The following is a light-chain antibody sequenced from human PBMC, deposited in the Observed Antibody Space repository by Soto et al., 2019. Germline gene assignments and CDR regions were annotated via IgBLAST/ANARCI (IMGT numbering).Light chain of an antibody. CDR1: QSITNR. J-gene: IGKJ1*01. CDR3: QHSGGMWT. V-gene: IGKV1-5*01. CDR2: DAS. Sequence: DIQMTQSPSTLSASVGDRVTITCRASQSITNRVAWYQQKPGKAPKVLIYDASNLEYGVPSRFSGSGFGTEFILTISSLQPDDFATHCCQHSGGMWTFGQGTKVDIK.